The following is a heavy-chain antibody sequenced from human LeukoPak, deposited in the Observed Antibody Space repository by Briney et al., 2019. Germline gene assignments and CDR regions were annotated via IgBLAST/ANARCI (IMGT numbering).Heavy chain of an antibody. D-gene: IGHD4-17*01. J-gene: IGHJ3*02. Sequence: SDTLSLTCAVYGGSFSGYYWSWGRQPPGEGLEWIGEINHSGSTNYNPSLKSRVTISVDTSKNQFSLKLSSVTAADTAVYYCARDWGLTTVTNDAFDIWGQGTMVTVSS. CDR2: INHSGST. V-gene: IGHV4-34*01. CDR1: GGSFSGYY. CDR3: ARDWGLTTVTNDAFDI.